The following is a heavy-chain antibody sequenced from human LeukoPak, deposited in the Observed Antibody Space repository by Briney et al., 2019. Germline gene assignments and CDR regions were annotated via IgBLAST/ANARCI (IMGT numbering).Heavy chain of an antibody. CDR2: ISAYNGNT. CDR1: GYIFTSYG. Sequence: ASVKVSCKASGYIFTSYGISWVRQAPGQGLEWMGWISAYNGNTNYARKLQGRVTMTTDTSTSTAYMELRSLRSDDTAVYYCARDPFSFRPLDYWGQGTLVTVSS. D-gene: IGHD3-16*02. V-gene: IGHV1-18*01. CDR3: ARDPFSFRPLDY. J-gene: IGHJ4*02.